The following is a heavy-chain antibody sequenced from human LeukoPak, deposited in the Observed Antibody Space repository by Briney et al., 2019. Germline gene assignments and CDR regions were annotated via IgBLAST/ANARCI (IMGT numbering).Heavy chain of an antibody. CDR3: ARGGSAWSDFDY. Sequence: PGGSLRLSCAASGFTFSSYWMSWVRQAPVKGLEWVANIKRDGSEKYNVDSVKGRFTISRDNAKNSLYLQMHSLRAEDTAVYYCARGGSAWSDFDYWGQGTLVTVSS. D-gene: IGHD3-16*01. V-gene: IGHV3-7*01. CDR2: IKRDGSEK. J-gene: IGHJ4*02. CDR1: GFTFSSYW.